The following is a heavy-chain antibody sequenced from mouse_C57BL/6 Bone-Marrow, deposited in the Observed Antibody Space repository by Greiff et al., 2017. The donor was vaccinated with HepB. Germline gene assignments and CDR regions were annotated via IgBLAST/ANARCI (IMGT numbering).Heavy chain of an antibody. CDR3: AREGDYYSKKDY. CDR2: IYPGSGST. Sequence: VKLVESGAELVKPGASVKMSCKASGYTFTSYWITWVKQRPGQGLEWIGDIYPGSGSTNYNEKFKSKATLTVDTSSSTAYMQLSSLTSEDSAVYYCAREGDYYSKKDYWGQGTTLTVSS. V-gene: IGHV1-55*01. CDR1: GYTFTSYW. J-gene: IGHJ2*01. D-gene: IGHD2-5*01.